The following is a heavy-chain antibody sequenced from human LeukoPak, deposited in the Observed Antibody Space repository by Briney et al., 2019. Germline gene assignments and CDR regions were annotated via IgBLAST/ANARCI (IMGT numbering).Heavy chain of an antibody. V-gene: IGHV3-9*03. CDR2: ISWNSGSI. CDR1: GFTFDDYA. D-gene: IGHD6-19*01. Sequence: GGSLRLSCAASGFTFDDYAMHWVRQAPGKGLEWVSGISWNSGSIGYADSVKGRFTISRDNAKNSLYLQMNSLRAEDMALYYCARAYSSGSPYFDYWGQGTLVTVSS. CDR3: ARAYSSGSPYFDY. J-gene: IGHJ4*02.